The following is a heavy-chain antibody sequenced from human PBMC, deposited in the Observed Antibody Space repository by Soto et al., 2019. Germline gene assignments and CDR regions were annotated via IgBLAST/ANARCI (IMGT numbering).Heavy chain of an antibody. CDR2: IYYSGST. J-gene: IGHJ5*02. V-gene: IGHV4-59*01. Sequence: SETLSLTCTVSGGSISSYYWSWIRQPPGKGLEWIGYIYYSGSTNYNPSLKSRVTISLDTSKNQFSLKLSSVTAADTAVYYCARDLRADSSGYWFNWFDPWGQGTLVTVSS. CDR1: GGSISSYY. D-gene: IGHD3-22*01. CDR3: ARDLRADSSGYWFNWFDP.